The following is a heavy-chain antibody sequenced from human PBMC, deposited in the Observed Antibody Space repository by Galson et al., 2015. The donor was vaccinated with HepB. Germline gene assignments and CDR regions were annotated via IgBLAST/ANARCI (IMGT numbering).Heavy chain of an antibody. CDR1: GDSVSSNSAA. V-gene: IGHV6-1*01. D-gene: IGHD5-18*01. CDR2: TYYRSKRYN. J-gene: IGHJ5*01. CDR3: ARDFRGDTAMAHNWFDP. Sequence: CAISGDSVSSNSAAWNWIRQSPSRGLEWLGRTYYRSKRYNDYAVSVKSRITINPDTSKNQFSLKLSSVTAADTAVYYCARDFRGDTAMAHNWFDPWAKGPRSPSPQ.